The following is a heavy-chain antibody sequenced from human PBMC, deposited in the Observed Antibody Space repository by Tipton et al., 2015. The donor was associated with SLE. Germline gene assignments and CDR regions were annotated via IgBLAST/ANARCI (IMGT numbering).Heavy chain of an antibody. CDR2: IYTSGST. CDR3: ARAMWSSSWFYYFDY. V-gene: IGHV4-4*08. D-gene: IGHD6-13*01. J-gene: IGHJ4*02. Sequence: TLSLTCTVSGGSISSYYWSWIRQPPGKGLEWIGRIYTSGSTNYNPSLKSRVTISVDTSKNQFSLKLSSVTAADTAVYYCARAMWSSSWFYYFDYWGQGTLVTVSS. CDR1: GGSISSYY.